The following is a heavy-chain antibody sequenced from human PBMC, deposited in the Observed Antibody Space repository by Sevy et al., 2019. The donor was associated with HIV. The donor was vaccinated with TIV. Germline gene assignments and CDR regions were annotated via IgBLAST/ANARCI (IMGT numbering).Heavy chain of an antibody. V-gene: IGHV3-7*01. CDR1: GFTFSSYW. Sequence: GGYLRLSCAASGFTFSSYWMSWVRQAPGEGLEGVANIKQDGSEKYYVDSVKGRFTISRDNAKNSLYLQMNSLRVEDTAVYYCTRDIVVVSAAPGPHYYYGMDVWGQGTTVFVSS. D-gene: IGHD2-2*01. CDR3: TRDIVVVSAAPGPHYYYGMDV. CDR2: IKQDGSEK. J-gene: IGHJ6*02.